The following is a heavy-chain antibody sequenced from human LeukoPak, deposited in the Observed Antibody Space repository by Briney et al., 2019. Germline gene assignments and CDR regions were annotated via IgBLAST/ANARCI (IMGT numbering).Heavy chain of an antibody. CDR1: GYTFTSYA. CDR2: INTNTGNP. J-gene: IGHJ1*01. Sequence: ASVKVSCKASGYTFTSYAMHWVRQAPGQGLEWMGWINTNTGNPTYAQGFTGRFVFSLDTSVSTAYLQISSLKAEDTAVYYCARDRTMGYYYGSGTFQHWGQGTLVTVSS. D-gene: IGHD3-10*01. V-gene: IGHV7-4-1*02. CDR3: ARDRTMGYYYGSGTFQH.